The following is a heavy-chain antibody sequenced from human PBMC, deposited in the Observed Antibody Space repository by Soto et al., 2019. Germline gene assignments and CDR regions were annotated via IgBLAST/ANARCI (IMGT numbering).Heavy chain of an antibody. CDR3: SRAGGTTVDGSRDSDF. V-gene: IGHV5-51*07. CDR2: IYPGDSDT. J-gene: IGHJ4*02. CDR1: GSRVATSC. D-gene: IGHD4-17*01. Sequence: GAAQTRSGAGCGSRVATSCTGWVHQMPRKGLEWMGIIYPGDSDTRYSPSFQGQVPISADKSISTAYLQWSSLKSADTAMYYCSRAGGTTVDGSRDSDFWVQGTWVIVS.